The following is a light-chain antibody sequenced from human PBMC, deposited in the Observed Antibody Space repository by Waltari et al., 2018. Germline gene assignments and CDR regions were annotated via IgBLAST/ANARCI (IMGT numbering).Light chain of an antibody. CDR1: SSDVGAYTL. J-gene: IGLJ3*02. CDR3: CSYAGGATVL. CDR2: EVS. V-gene: IGLV2-23*02. Sequence: QSALAQPASVSGSPGQSITISCSGTSSDVGAYTLVSWYQSHPGKAPKLTIFEVSARPSGISHRFSGSKSGNTASLTISGLQAEDEADYYCCSYAGGATVLFGGGTKLTVL.